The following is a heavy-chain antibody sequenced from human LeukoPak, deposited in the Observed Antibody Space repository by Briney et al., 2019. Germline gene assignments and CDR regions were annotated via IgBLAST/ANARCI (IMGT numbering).Heavy chain of an antibody. D-gene: IGHD6-13*01. CDR1: GGSISSSSYY. CDR2: IYYSGST. CDR3: ARLDSSSWKRYFDY. Sequence: PSETLSLTCTVSGGSISSSSYYWGWIRQPPGKGLEWIGSIYYSGSTYYNPSLKSRVTISVDTSKNQFSLKLSSVTAADTAVYYCARLDSSSWKRYFDYWGQGTLVTVSS. V-gene: IGHV4-39*01. J-gene: IGHJ4*02.